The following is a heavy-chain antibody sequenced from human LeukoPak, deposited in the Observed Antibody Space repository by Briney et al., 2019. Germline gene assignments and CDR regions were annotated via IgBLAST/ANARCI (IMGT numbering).Heavy chain of an antibody. CDR2: INPNSGGT. J-gene: IGHJ3*02. CDR3: ARGFYSSGWYGSHDAFDI. D-gene: IGHD6-19*01. CDR1: GYTFTGYY. V-gene: IGHV1-2*04. Sequence: ASVTVSCKASGYTFTGYYMHWVRQAPGQGLEWMGWINPNSGGTNYAQKFQGWVTMTRDTSISTAYMELSRLRSDDTAVYYCARGFYSSGWYGSHDAFDIWGQGTMVTVSS.